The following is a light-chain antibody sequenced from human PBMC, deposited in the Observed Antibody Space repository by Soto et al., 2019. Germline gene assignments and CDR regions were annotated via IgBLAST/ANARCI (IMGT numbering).Light chain of an antibody. J-gene: IGKJ4*01. CDR3: QQFGSYPLT. V-gene: IGKV3-11*01. CDR2: DTS. CDR1: QSVSSF. Sequence: EVVLTQSPATLSSFPGDRVTLSCRASQSVSSFLAWYQQKPGQAPRLLIYDTSNRATGIPARFSGSGSGTDFTLTISRLEPEDFAVYYCQQFGSYPLTFGGGTKVDIK.